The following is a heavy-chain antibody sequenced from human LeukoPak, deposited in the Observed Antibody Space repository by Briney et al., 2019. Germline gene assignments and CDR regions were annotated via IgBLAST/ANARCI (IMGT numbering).Heavy chain of an antibody. J-gene: IGHJ4*02. CDR2: ISYDGSNK. CDR3: ARGRIAAADPYYFDY. D-gene: IGHD6-13*01. V-gene: IGHV3-30*03. CDR1: GFTFSSYG. Sequence: GGSLRLSCAASGFTFSSYGMHWVRQAPGKGLEWVAVISYDGSNKYYADSVKGRFTISRDNSKNTLYLQMNSLRAEDTAVYYCARGRIAAADPYYFDYWGQGTLVTVSS.